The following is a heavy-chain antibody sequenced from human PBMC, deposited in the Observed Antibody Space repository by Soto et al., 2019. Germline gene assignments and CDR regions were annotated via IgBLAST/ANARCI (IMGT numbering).Heavy chain of an antibody. D-gene: IGHD6-19*01. CDR2: ISWNGESI. V-gene: IGHV3-9*01. CDR3: AKDVGSSGWYDGFDS. CDR1: GFSFGAYA. Sequence: EVQLVESGGGLVQPGRSLRLSCAASGFSFGAYAMQWVRQVPGKGLEWVSSISWNGESIGYADSVKGRFTISRDNGKKSVYLQMNSLRGEDTALYYCAKDVGSSGWYDGFDSWGQGTLVTVS. J-gene: IGHJ4*02.